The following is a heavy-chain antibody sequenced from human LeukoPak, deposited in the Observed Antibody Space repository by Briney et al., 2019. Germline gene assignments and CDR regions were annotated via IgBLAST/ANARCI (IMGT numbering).Heavy chain of an antibody. CDR3: ARWYCSSAYCYYDY. J-gene: IGHJ4*02. V-gene: IGHV3-21*04. CDR2: ISSSSSYI. Sequence: PGGSLRLSCAASGFTFSSYSMNWVRQAPGEGLEWVSSISSSSSYIYYADSVKGRFTISRDNSKNTLYLEMNSLRAEDTAVYYCARWYCSSAYCYYDYWGQGTLVTVSS. CDR1: GFTFSSYS. D-gene: IGHD2-2*01.